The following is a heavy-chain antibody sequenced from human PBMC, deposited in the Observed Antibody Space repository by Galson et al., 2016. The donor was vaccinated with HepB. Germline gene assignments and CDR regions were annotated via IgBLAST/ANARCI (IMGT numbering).Heavy chain of an antibody. CDR2: ISNDGNNK. D-gene: IGHD5-18*01. CDR3: ARETVDTVMYYYDGMDV. Sequence: SLRLSCAVSGFSFNNYAFHWVRQAPGKGLEWVAVISNDGNNKYYADSVKGRFTISRDDSKNTLYLQMNSLRAEDTAVYYCARETVDTVMYYYDGMDVWGPGTTVTVSS. J-gene: IGHJ6*02. CDR1: GFSFNNYA. V-gene: IGHV3-30*04.